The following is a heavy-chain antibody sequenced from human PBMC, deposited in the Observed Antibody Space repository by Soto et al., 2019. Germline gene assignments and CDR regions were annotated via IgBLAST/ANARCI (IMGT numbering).Heavy chain of an antibody. Sequence: QVQVQESGPGLVKPSQTLSLKCSVSGGSIGSRDYYWSWIRQHPEKGLEWIGPIYYNGNTDYNPSLRGRPTMSLDTSMNDFSLKLTSVTAADTAVYYCARDKGGAALKGSGMDVWGQGTTVTVS. CDR3: ARDKGGAALKGSGMDV. CDR2: IYYNGNT. V-gene: IGHV4-31*02. J-gene: IGHJ6*02. CDR1: GGSIGSRDYY. D-gene: IGHD3-10*01.